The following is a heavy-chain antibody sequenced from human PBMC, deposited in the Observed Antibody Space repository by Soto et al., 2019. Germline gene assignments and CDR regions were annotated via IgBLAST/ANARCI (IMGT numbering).Heavy chain of an antibody. V-gene: IGHV4-39*01. D-gene: IGHD3-10*02. CDR1: GDSITASYSN. Sequence: SETLSLTCTVSGDSITASYSNWAWIRQPPGKGLEWIGTFYYSGTTSQNPPLRSRISISGDTYRNQFFLNLRSVTAADSGVYYCAKLVRDDVRSSDIDHWGQGTLVTVSS. J-gene: IGHJ4*02. CDR3: AKLVRDDVRSSDIDH. CDR2: FYYSGTT.